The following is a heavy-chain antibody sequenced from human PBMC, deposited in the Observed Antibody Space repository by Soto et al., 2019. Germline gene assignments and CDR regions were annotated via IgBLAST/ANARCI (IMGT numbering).Heavy chain of an antibody. D-gene: IGHD2-21*01. J-gene: IGHJ5*02. CDR3: ARRAVVAVTGSLDNWLDP. Sequence: SETLSLTCAVSGGSITSYNWNWLRQPPGKALEWIGYVYNSGSTNYNPSLKSRVTISVDTSKNQFSLKVNSVTAADTAVYYCARRAVVAVTGSLDNWLDPWGQGILVTVSS. CDR1: GGSITSYN. CDR2: VYNSGST. V-gene: IGHV4-59*01.